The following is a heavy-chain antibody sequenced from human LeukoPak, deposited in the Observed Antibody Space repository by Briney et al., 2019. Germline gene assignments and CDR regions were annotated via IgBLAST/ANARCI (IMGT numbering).Heavy chain of an antibody. CDR1: GFTFSSYG. V-gene: IGHV3-30*02. Sequence: GGSLRLSCAASGFTFSSYGMHWVRQAPGKGLEWVAFIRYDGSNKYYADSVKGRFTISRDNSKNTLYLQMNSLRAEDTAVYYCARDPTPYSPGSNWFDPWGQGTLVTVSS. D-gene: IGHD5-18*01. CDR2: IRYDGSNK. CDR3: ARDPTPYSPGSNWFDP. J-gene: IGHJ5*02.